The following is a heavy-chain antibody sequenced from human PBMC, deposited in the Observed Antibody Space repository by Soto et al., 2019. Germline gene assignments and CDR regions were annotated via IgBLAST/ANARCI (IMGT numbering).Heavy chain of an antibody. CDR3: AKRFGDYVGWFDP. Sequence: SETLSLTCTVSGGSISSYYWSWIRQPPVKGLEWIGYIYYSGSTNYNPSLKSRVTISVDTSRNQFSLKLNSLTAADTAMYFCAKRFGDYVGWFDPWGQGAPVTVSS. CDR2: IYYSGST. CDR1: GGSISSYY. J-gene: IGHJ5*02. V-gene: IGHV4-59*01. D-gene: IGHD4-17*01.